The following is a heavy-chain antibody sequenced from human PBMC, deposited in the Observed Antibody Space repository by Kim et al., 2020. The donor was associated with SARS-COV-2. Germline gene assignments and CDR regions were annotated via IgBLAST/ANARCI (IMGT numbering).Heavy chain of an antibody. CDR1: GFTFSSYA. J-gene: IGHJ6*02. Sequence: GGSLRLSCAASGFTFSSYAMSWVRQAPGKGLEWVSAISGSGGSTYYADSVKGRFTISRDNSKNTLYLQMNSLRAEDTAVYYCELMCSGGSCYSQVNYYYYYGMDVWGQGTTVTVSS. V-gene: IGHV3-23*01. CDR3: ELMCSGGSCYSQVNYYYYYGMDV. CDR2: ISGSGGST. D-gene: IGHD2-15*01.